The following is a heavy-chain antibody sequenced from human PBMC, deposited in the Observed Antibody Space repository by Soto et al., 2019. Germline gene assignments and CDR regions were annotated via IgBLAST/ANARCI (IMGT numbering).Heavy chain of an antibody. V-gene: IGHV3-30-3*01. CDR3: ARATGIAAAVDFDY. CDR2: ISYDGSNK. Sequence: PGGSLRLSCAASGFTFSSYAMHWVRQAPGKGLEWVAVISYDGSNKYYADSVKGRFTISRDNSKNTLYLQMNSLRAEDTAVYYCARATGIAAAVDFDYWGQGTLVTVSS. D-gene: IGHD6-13*01. CDR1: GFTFSSYA. J-gene: IGHJ4*02.